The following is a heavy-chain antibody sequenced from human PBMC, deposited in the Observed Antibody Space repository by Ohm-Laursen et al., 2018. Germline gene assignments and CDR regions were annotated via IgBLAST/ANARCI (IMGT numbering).Heavy chain of an antibody. CDR3: ARATLKYSSGWRFDY. D-gene: IGHD6-19*01. CDR1: GYTFTSYG. Sequence: SVKVSCKASGYTFTSYGISWVRQAPGQGLEWMGWISAYNGNTNYAQKLQGRVTMTTDTSTSTAYMELRSLRSDDTAVYYCARATLKYSSGWRFDYWGQGTLVTVSS. V-gene: IGHV1-18*01. CDR2: ISAYNGNT. J-gene: IGHJ4*02.